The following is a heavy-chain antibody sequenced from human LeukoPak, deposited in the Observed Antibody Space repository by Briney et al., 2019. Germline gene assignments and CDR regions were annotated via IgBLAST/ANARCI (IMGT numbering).Heavy chain of an antibody. J-gene: IGHJ6*03. CDR3: ARTGRGSSSWIYYYYYMDV. CDR1: GYSISSGYY. V-gene: IGHV4-38-2*01. D-gene: IGHD6-13*01. Sequence: SETLSLTCAVSGYSISSGYYWGWIRQSPGKGLEGIGSIHHTGSTYYNPSLKSRVTISVDTSKNQFSLKLSSVTAADTAVYYCARTGRGSSSWIYYYYYMDVWGKGTTVTVSS. CDR2: IHHTGST.